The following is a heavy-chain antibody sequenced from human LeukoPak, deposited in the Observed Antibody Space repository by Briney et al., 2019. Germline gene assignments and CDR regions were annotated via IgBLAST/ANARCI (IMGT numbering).Heavy chain of an antibody. CDR1: GGSFSGYY. Sequence: SETLSLTCAVYGGSFSGYYWSWIRQPPGKGLEWIGEINHSGSTNYNPSLKSRVTISVDTSKNQFSLKLSSVTAADTAVYYCAREGSILDYWGQGTLVTVSS. CDR3: AREGSILDY. V-gene: IGHV4-34*01. J-gene: IGHJ4*02. CDR2: INHSGST.